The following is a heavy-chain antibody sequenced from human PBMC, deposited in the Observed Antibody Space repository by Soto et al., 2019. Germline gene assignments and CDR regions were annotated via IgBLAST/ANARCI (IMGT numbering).Heavy chain of an antibody. Sequence: GGSLRLSCGASGFTFSSHWMTWVRQAPGKGLEWVASINPDGSVKNYVDSVKGRFTISRDNADHSLYLQMSSLRAEDTAVYYCASLYGDVSIFDYWGQGTLVTVSS. D-gene: IGHD2-21*01. CDR3: ASLYGDVSIFDY. CDR1: GFTFSSHW. V-gene: IGHV3-7*01. J-gene: IGHJ4*02. CDR2: INPDGSVK.